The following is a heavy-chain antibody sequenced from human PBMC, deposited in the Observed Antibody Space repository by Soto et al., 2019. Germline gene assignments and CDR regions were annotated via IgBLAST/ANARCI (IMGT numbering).Heavy chain of an antibody. CDR3: ASAYYDILIPEAPFDY. CDR1: GGSINNGDYY. D-gene: IGHD3-9*01. J-gene: IGHJ4*02. Sequence: SETLSLTCTASGGSINNGDYYWTWIRQPPGKGLEWIGYIYYSGSTYYNPSLKSRVTISVDTSKNQFSLKLSSVTAADTAVYYCASAYYDILIPEAPFDYWGQGTLVTVSS. V-gene: IGHV4-30-4*01. CDR2: IYYSGST.